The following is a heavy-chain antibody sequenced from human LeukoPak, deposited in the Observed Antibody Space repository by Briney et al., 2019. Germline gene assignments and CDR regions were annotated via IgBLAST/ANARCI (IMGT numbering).Heavy chain of an antibody. D-gene: IGHD3-16*02. Sequence: GGSLRLSCAVSGFTLDDYGMSCVGHATGKGVEWVSGIYWKGGSTGYADSMKGPFTISRDNAKSSLYLQMNSLRAEDTALYYCARLPTNYVWGSYRHSYFDYWGQGTLVTVSS. CDR1: GFTLDDYG. CDR3: ARLPTNYVWGSYRHSYFDY. CDR2: IYWKGGST. J-gene: IGHJ4*02. V-gene: IGHV3-20*04.